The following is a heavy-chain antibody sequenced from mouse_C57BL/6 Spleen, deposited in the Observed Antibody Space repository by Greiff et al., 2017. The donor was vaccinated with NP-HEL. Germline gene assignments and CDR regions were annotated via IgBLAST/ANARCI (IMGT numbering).Heavy chain of an antibody. CDR3: ARGTPYYSNYPYYAMDY. Sequence: VQLQQSGPELVKPGASVKISCKASGYTFTDYYMNWVKQSHGKSLEWIGDINPNNGGTSYNQKFKGKATLTVDKSSSTAYRELRSLTYEDSAVYYCARGTPYYSNYPYYAMDYWGQGTSVTVSS. CDR2: INPNNGGT. V-gene: IGHV1-26*01. J-gene: IGHJ4*01. D-gene: IGHD2-5*01. CDR1: GYTFTDYY.